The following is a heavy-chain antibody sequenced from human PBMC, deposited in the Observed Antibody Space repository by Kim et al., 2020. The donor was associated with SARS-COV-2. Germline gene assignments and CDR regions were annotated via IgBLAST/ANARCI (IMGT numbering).Heavy chain of an antibody. CDR1: GYTFTSYG. D-gene: IGHD6-19*01. Sequence: ASVKVSCKASGYTFTSYGISWVRQAPGQGLEWMGWISAYNGNTNYAQKLQGRVTMTTDTSTSTAYMELRSLRSDDTAVYYCARVGSQEQWLVEPIDYWGQGTLVTVSS. V-gene: IGHV1-18*04. CDR2: ISAYNGNT. J-gene: IGHJ4*02. CDR3: ARVGSQEQWLVEPIDY.